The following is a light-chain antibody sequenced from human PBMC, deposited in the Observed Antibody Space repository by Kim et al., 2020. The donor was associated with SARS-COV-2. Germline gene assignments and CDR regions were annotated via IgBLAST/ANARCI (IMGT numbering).Light chain of an antibody. Sequence: ASVGDRVTITCRASQSISSWLAWYQQKPGKAPKLLIYKASSLESGVPSRFSGSGSGTEFTLTISSLQPDDFATYYCQQHNSYPLTFGGGAKVEIK. V-gene: IGKV1-5*03. J-gene: IGKJ4*01. CDR3: QQHNSYPLT. CDR2: KAS. CDR1: QSISSW.